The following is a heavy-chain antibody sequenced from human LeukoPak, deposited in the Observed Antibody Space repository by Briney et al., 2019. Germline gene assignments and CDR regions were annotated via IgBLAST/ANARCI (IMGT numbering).Heavy chain of an antibody. J-gene: IGHJ5*02. CDR1: GSTFSSYW. CDR2: IKQDGSGK. Sequence: GGSLRLSCAASGSTFSSYWMSWVRQAPGKGLEWVANIKQDGSGKYYVDSVKGRFTISRDNAKNSLYLQMNSLRAEDTAVYYCARRLLWFGANWFDPWGQGTLVTVSS. V-gene: IGHV3-7*01. D-gene: IGHD3-10*01. CDR3: ARRLLWFGANWFDP.